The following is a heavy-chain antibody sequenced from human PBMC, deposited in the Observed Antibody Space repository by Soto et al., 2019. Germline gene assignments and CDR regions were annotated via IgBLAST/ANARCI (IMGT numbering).Heavy chain of an antibody. D-gene: IGHD6-19*01. CDR1: GGSISIYY. Sequence: PSETLSLTCTVSGGSISIYYWTWTRQSPGKGLEWIGDIYFRGSTNYNPSLKSRVTISVDTSKNQFSLKLRSVTAADTAVYYCARQYNSGWYYFDYWGQGTLVTVSS. V-gene: IGHV4-59*01. CDR2: IYFRGST. CDR3: ARQYNSGWYYFDY. J-gene: IGHJ4*02.